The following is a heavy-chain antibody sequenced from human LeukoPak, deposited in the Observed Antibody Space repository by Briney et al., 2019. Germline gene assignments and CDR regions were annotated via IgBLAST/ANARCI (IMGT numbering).Heavy chain of an antibody. D-gene: IGHD6-13*01. J-gene: IGHJ4*02. V-gene: IGHV1-69*04. CDR2: IIPILGIT. CDR3: ARDLRDFSSSWYGEFDY. CDR1: GYTFTSYG. Sequence: SVKVSCKASGYTFTSYGISWVRQAPGQGLEWMGRIIPILGITNYAQKFQGRVTITANKSTSTAYMELSSLRSEDTAVYYCARDLRDFSSSWYGEFDYWGQGTLVTVSS.